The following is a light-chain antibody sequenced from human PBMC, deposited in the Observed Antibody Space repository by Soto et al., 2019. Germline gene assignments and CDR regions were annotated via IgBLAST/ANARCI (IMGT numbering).Light chain of an antibody. CDR3: QQYNNWPPRT. J-gene: IGKJ2*01. Sequence: EIVMTQSPATLSVSPGERATLSCRASQSISNSLAWYQQKPGQAPSLLIYGASTRATGIPARFSGSGSGTEFTLTISSLQSEDSAVYYCQQYNNWPPRTFGQGTKLEIE. CDR1: QSISNS. V-gene: IGKV3-15*01. CDR2: GAS.